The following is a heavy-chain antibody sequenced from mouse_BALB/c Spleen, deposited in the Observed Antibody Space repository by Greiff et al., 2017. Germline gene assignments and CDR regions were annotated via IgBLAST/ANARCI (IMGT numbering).Heavy chain of an antibody. CDR2: IDPYNGGT. J-gene: IGHJ1*01. Sequence: EVKLQESGPELVKPGASVKVSCKASGYSFTDYNMYWVKQSHGKSLEWIGYIDPYNGGTSYNQKFKGKATLTVDKSSSTAFMHLNSLTSEDSAVYYCAREGEMGGYDGGTNWYFDVWGAGTTVTVSS. CDR3: AREGEMGGYDGGTNWYFDV. V-gene: IGHV1S135*01. D-gene: IGHD2-2*01. CDR1: GYSFTDYN.